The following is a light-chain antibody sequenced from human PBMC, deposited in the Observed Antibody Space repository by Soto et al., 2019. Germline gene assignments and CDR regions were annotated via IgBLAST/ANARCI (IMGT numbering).Light chain of an antibody. J-gene: IGLJ2*01. CDR3: ETWDSSLSAGV. Sequence: QSVLTQPPSVSAAPGQTVTISCSGSSSNIGNNYVSWYQQLPGTAPKLLIYKNDKRPSGIPDRFSGSKSGTSATLDITGLQTGDEADYYCETWDSSLSAGVFGGGTKLTVL. V-gene: IGLV1-51*02. CDR2: KND. CDR1: SSNIGNNY.